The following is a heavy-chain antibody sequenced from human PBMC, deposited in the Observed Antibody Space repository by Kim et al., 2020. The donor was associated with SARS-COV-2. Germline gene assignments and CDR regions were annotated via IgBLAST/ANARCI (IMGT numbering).Heavy chain of an antibody. D-gene: IGHD1-26*01. CDR1: GFTVSSNY. V-gene: IGHV3-66*01. J-gene: IGHJ6*02. CDR3: ATPREGYYYYCMDV. CDR2: IYSGGST. Sequence: GGSLRLSCAASGFTVSSNYMSWVRQAPVKGLEWVSVIYSGGSTYYADSVKGRFTISRDNSKNTLYLQMNSLRAEDTAVYYCATPREGYYYYCMDVWGQVTTGPISS.